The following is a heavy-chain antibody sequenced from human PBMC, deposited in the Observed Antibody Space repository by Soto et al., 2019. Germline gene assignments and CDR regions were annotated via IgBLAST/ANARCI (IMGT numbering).Heavy chain of an antibody. CDR1: GDSISNPGRY. CDR3: ARGSRDGYNGDWYDP. D-gene: IGHD6-25*01. V-gene: IGHV4-31*03. Sequence: QVQLQESGPGLVKPSETLSLTCRVSGDSISNPGRYWNWLRQHPGGGLEWLGYIYHTGGTFYSPPLKGGVSISQDVTLNQFPLTRTSVPAADTAVYYCARGSRDGYNGDWYDPWGQGTLVTVTS. J-gene: IGHJ5*02. CDR2: IYHTGGT.